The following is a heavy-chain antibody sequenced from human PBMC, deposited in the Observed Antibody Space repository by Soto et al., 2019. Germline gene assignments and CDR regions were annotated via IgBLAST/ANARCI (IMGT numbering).Heavy chain of an antibody. Sequence: ASVKVSCKASGGTFSSYAISWVRQAPGQGLEWMGGIIPIFGTANYAQKFQGRVTITADKSTSTAYMELSSLRSEDTAVYYCARVGSTVTKSYYFDYWDQGTLVTVSS. D-gene: IGHD4-17*01. J-gene: IGHJ4*02. CDR1: GGTFSSYA. CDR3: ARVGSTVTKSYYFDY. V-gene: IGHV1-69*06. CDR2: IIPIFGTA.